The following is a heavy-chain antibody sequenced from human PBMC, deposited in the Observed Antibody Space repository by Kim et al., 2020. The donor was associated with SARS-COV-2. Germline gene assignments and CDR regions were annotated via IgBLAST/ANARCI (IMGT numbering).Heavy chain of an antibody. J-gene: IGHJ5*02. V-gene: IGHV1-24*01. CDR2: FDPEDGET. Sequence: ASVKVSCKVSGYTLTELSMHWVRQAPGKGLEWMGGFDPEDGETIYAQKFQGRVTMTEDTSTDTAYMELSSLRSEDTAVYYCATMVRGVIFGWFDPWGQGTLVTVSS. CDR1: GYTLTELS. CDR3: ATMVRGVIFGWFDP. D-gene: IGHD3-10*01.